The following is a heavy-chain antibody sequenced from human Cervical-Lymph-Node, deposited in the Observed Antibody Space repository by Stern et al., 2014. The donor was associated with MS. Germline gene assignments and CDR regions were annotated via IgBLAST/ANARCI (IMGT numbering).Heavy chain of an antibody. V-gene: IGHV3-11*01. D-gene: IGHD2-21*02. CDR2: IRTTGKTT. CDR1: GFTFSDYH. J-gene: IGHJ4*02. Sequence: MQLVESGGGSVKPGGSLRLSCAVSGFTFSDYHMHWIRQAPGKGLEWISYIRTTGKTTYYAESVKGRFTVPRDTAKKHLHTQLNSLRVEDTSVYYCVRASDPLFEYWGQGTLVTVSS. CDR3: VRASDPLFEY.